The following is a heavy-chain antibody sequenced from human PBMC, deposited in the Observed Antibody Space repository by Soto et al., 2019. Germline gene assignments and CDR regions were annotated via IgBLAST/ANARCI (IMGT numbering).Heavy chain of an antibody. D-gene: IGHD3-22*01. CDR1: GFTFNDYN. CDR3: VTVYYYYGVSTSYALDS. V-gene: IGHV3-43*01. J-gene: IGHJ4*02. CDR2: ISRDGTNT. Sequence: GGSLRLSCAASGFTFNDYNMHWVRQAPGKGLEWVSLISRDGTNTNYAESVKGRFTISRDNSNNSLYLQMNSLRTEDTALYYCVTVYYYYGVSTSYALDSWGQGTLVTVSS.